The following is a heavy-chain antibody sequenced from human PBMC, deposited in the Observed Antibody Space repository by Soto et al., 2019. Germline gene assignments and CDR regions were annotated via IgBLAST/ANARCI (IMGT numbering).Heavy chain of an antibody. CDR3: ARVKGRGYCSGGSCPRHYYYYGMDV. D-gene: IGHD2-15*01. CDR2: INHSGST. Sequence: QVQLQQWGAGLLKPSETLSLTCAVYGGSFSGYYWSWIRQPPGKGLEWIGEINHSGSTNYNPSLKSRVTISVDTSKNQFSLKLSSVTAADTAVYYCARVKGRGYCSGGSCPRHYYYYGMDVWGQGTTVTVSS. CDR1: GGSFSGYY. V-gene: IGHV4-34*01. J-gene: IGHJ6*02.